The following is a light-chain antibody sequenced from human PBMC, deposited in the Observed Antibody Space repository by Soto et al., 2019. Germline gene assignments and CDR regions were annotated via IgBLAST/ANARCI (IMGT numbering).Light chain of an antibody. CDR2: GPS. CDR3: QQYGSSPPIT. Sequence: EIGLTQSPGTLPLSPGERATLSCRASQSISSSYLAWYHQKPGQAPRLLIYGPSSRATGIPDRFSGSGSGTGFTFTISRLEAEDFAVYYCQQYGSSPPITFGPGTKVDIK. J-gene: IGKJ3*01. CDR1: QSISSSY. V-gene: IGKV3-20*01.